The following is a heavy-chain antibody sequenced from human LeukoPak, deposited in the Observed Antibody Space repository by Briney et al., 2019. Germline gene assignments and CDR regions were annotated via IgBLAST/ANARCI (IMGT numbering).Heavy chain of an antibody. D-gene: IGHD1-7*01. J-gene: IGHJ4*02. V-gene: IGHV3-33*08. CDR2: IWSDGSHK. Sequence: GGSLRLSCAASGFIFTTYGFHWVRQAPGKGLEWVAVIWSDGSHKFYTDSVEGRFTISRDNSENTLYLQMSSLRVEDTAVYYCTRGQTTYYDYWGQGTLVTVSS. CDR3: TRGQTTYYDY. CDR1: GFIFTTYG.